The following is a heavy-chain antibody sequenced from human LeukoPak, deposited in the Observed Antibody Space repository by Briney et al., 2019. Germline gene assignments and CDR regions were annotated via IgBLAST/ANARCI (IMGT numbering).Heavy chain of an antibody. Sequence: PGGSLRLSCAASGFTFSRYSMNWVRQAPGKGLEWVSSISSSSSYIYDADSVKGRFTISRDNAKNSLYLQMNSLRAEDTAAYYCARGPERTGVGTRYYYDMDVWGQGTTVAVSS. V-gene: IGHV3-21*01. CDR1: GFTFSRYS. CDR3: ARGPERTGVGTRYYYDMDV. CDR2: ISSSSSYI. J-gene: IGHJ6*02. D-gene: IGHD2-8*01.